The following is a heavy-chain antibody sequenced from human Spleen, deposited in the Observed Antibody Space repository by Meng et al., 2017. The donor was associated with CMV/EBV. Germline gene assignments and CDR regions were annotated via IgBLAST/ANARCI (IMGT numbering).Heavy chain of an antibody. CDR2: ISGSGGST. CDR1: GFTFSSYA. D-gene: IGHD2-2*02. Sequence: GESLKISCAASGFTFSSYAMSWVRQAPGKGLEWVSAISGSGGSTYYADSVKGRFTISRDNSKNTLYLQMNSLRAEDTAVYYCARDRCSSTSCYTPYYYYGMDVWGQGTTVTVSS. V-gene: IGHV3-23*01. J-gene: IGHJ6*02. CDR3: ARDRCSSTSCYTPYYYYGMDV.